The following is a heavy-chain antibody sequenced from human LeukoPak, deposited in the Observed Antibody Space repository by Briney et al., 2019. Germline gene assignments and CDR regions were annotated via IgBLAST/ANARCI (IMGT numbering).Heavy chain of an antibody. J-gene: IGHJ4*02. V-gene: IGHV3-53*01. D-gene: IGHD1-1*01. CDR1: GFTVSSNY. CDR3: ARTGNPATGDY. CDR2: IYSGGHT. Sequence: PGGSLRLSCAASGFTVSSNYMSWVRQAPGKGLEWVSVIYSGGHTYYADSVKGRFIISRDNSKNTLYLQMNSLRAEDTAVYYCARTGNPATGDYWGQGTLVTVSS.